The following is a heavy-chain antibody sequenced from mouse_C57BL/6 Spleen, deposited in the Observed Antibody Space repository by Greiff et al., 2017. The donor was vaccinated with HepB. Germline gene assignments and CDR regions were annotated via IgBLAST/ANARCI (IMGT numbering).Heavy chain of an antibody. D-gene: IGHD1-1*01. V-gene: IGHV1-69*01. Sequence: VQLQQPGAELVMPGASVKLSCKASGYTFTSYWMHWVKQRPGQGLEWIGEIDPSDSYTNYNQKFKGKSTLTVDKSSSTAYMQLSSLTSEDSAVYYCARYGGSSYGYFDVWGTGTTVTVSS. CDR1: GYTFTSYW. J-gene: IGHJ1*03. CDR2: IDPSDSYT. CDR3: ARYGGSSYGYFDV.